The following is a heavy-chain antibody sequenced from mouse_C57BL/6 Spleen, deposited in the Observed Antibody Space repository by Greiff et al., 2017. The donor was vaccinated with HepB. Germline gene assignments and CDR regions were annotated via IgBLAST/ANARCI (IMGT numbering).Heavy chain of an antibody. D-gene: IGHD1-1*01. CDR3: ARDYAHAMDY. CDR1: GYTFTSYW. V-gene: IGHV1-69*01. J-gene: IGHJ4*01. CDR2: IDPSDSYT. Sequence: QVQLQQSGAELVMPGASVKLSCKASGYTFTSYWMHWVKQRPGQGLEWIGEIDPSDSYTNYNQKFKGKSTLTVDKSSSTAYMQLSSLTSEDSAVYYCARDYAHAMDYWGQGTSVTVSS.